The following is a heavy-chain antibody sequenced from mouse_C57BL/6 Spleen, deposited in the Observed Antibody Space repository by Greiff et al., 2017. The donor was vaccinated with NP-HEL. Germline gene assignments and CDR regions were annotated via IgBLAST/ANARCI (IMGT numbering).Heavy chain of an antibody. Sequence: VQLQQPGAELVKPGASVKVSCKASGYTFTSYWMHWVKQRPGQGLEWIGRIHPSDSDTNYNQKFKGKATLTVDKSSSTAYMQLSSLTSEDSAVYYCAACSSDWYFDVWGTGTTVTVSS. CDR1: GYTFTSYW. D-gene: IGHD1-1*01. CDR2: IHPSDSDT. J-gene: IGHJ1*03. CDR3: AACSSDWYFDV. V-gene: IGHV1-74*01.